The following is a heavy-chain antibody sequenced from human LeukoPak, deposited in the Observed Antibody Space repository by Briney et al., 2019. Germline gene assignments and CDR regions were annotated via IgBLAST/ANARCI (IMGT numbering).Heavy chain of an antibody. J-gene: IGHJ4*02. CDR2: INTNTGNP. CDR1: GYPFTSSD. Sequence: ASVKVSCKAYGYPFTSSDINWVRQAPGQGLEWMGWINTNTGNPTYAQGFTGRFVFSLDTSVSTAYLQISSLKAEDTAVYYCARGEVVVAATTAGQEYYFDYWGQGTLVTVSS. D-gene: IGHD2-15*01. CDR3: ARGEVVVAATTAGQEYYFDY. V-gene: IGHV7-4-1*02.